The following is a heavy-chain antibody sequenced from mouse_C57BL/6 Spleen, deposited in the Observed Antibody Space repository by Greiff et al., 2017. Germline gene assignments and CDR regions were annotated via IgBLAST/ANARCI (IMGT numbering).Heavy chain of an antibody. D-gene: IGHD2-4*01. V-gene: IGHV3-6*01. J-gene: IGHJ1*03. Sequence: EVKLQESGPGLVKPSQSLSLTCSVTGYSITSGYYWNLIRQLPGNKLEWRGYIRYDGSNNYNPSLKNRISITRDTSKNQSFLKLNSVTTEDTATYSGAIYYDYDWYFEVWGTGTTVTVSS. CDR2: IRYDGSN. CDR1: GYSITSGYY. CDR3: AIYYDYDWYFEV.